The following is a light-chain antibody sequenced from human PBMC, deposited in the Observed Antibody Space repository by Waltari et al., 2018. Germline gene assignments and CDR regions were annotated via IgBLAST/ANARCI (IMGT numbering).Light chain of an antibody. V-gene: IGKV3-20*01. Sequence: IVLTQSPDTLSLSPGQRATLSCRASQTINNNFLVWYQQKPGQAPRLIIHGASSRATAFPDRFSGSGSGTDFTLTISSPKPEDSAVYYCQQYDGSVLTFGGGTKVEI. CDR2: GAS. CDR3: QQYDGSVLT. J-gene: IGKJ4*01. CDR1: QTINNNF.